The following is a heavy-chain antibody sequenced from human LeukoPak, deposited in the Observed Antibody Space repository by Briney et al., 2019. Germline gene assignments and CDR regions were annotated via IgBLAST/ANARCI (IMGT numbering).Heavy chain of an antibody. V-gene: IGHV3-21*01. D-gene: IGHD6-13*01. J-gene: IGHJ6*03. CDR3: TTDRDRAAAGSSYYYYYMDV. Sequence: GGSLRLSCAASGFTFSSYSMNWVRQAPGKGLEWVSSISSSSSYIYYADSVKGRFTISRDNAKNSLYLQMNSLRAEDTAVYYCTTDRDRAAAGSSYYYYYMDVWGKGTTVTVSS. CDR1: GFTFSSYS. CDR2: ISSSSSYI.